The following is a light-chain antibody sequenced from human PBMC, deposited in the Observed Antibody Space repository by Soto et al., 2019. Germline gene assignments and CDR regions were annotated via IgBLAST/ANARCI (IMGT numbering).Light chain of an antibody. J-gene: IGLJ2*01. CDR3: CSYAGSSTYVV. CDR1: SSDVGSYNL. Sequence: QSALTQPASVSGSPGQSITISCTGTSSDVGSYNLVSWYQQHPGKAPKLMIYEGSKRPSGVSNRFSGSKSGNTASLTISGLKAEDEADYYCCSYAGSSTYVVFGGVTKLTVL. V-gene: IGLV2-23*01. CDR2: EGS.